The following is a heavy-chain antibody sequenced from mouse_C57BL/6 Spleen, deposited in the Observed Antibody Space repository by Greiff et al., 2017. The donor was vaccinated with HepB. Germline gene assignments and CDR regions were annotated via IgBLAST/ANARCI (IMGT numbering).Heavy chain of an antibody. Sequence: QVQLKESGAELVRPGASVTLSCKASGYTFTDYEMHWVKQTPVHGLEWIGAIDPETGGTAYNQKFKGKAILTADKSSSTAYMELRSLTSEDSAVYYCTRSNYDSSLDYWGQGTTLTVSS. CDR1: GYTFTDYE. V-gene: IGHV1-15*01. D-gene: IGHD1-1*01. CDR2: IDPETGGT. J-gene: IGHJ2*01. CDR3: TRSNYDSSLDY.